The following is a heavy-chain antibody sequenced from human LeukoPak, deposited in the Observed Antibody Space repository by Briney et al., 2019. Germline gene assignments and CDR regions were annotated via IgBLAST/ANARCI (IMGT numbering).Heavy chain of an antibody. Sequence: ASVKVSCKASGYTFTDYYIHWVRQAPGQGLEWMGWIDPNSGGTNFAQKFQGRVTMTRDTSISTAYMELSRLRSDDTAVYYCARGYSSGWYFTSSFYFDYWGQGTLVTVSS. CDR2: IDPNSGGT. V-gene: IGHV1-2*02. D-gene: IGHD6-19*01. CDR1: GYTFTDYY. CDR3: ARGYSSGWYFTSSFYFDY. J-gene: IGHJ4*02.